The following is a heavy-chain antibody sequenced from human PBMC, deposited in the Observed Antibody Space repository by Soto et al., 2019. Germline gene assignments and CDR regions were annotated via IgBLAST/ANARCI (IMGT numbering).Heavy chain of an antibody. CDR1: GFTFDDYA. CDR3: AKDMHDSSGYYYVFDY. Sequence: EVQLVESGGGLVQPGRSLRLSCAASGFTFDDYAMHWVRQAPGKGLEWVSGISWNSGGIGYADSVKGRFTISRDDAKNSLYLQTNSLRAEDTALYYCAKDMHDSSGYYYVFDYWGQGTLVTVSS. D-gene: IGHD3-22*01. J-gene: IGHJ4*02. CDR2: ISWNSGGI. V-gene: IGHV3-9*01.